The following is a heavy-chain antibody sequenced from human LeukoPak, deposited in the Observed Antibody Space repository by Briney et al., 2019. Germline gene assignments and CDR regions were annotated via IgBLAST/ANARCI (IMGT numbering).Heavy chain of an antibody. V-gene: IGHV3-7*01. J-gene: IGHJ3*01. Sequence: GGSLRLSCAASGFTLNSYLMSWVRQAPGRGLEWVANINKDGSEENYLDSVKGRFIVSRDNAKNSLYLQMNSLRGEDTAVYYCARSNPNRNALDLWGQGTMVTISS. D-gene: IGHD1-14*01. CDR3: ARSNPNRNALDL. CDR1: GFTLNSYL. CDR2: INKDGSEE.